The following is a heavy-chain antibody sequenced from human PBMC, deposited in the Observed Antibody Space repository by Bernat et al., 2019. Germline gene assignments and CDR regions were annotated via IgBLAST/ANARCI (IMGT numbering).Heavy chain of an antibody. D-gene: IGHD5-18*01. CDR1: GFTFSSYA. J-gene: IGHJ4*02. CDR2: ISGSGGST. Sequence: EVQLLESGGGLVQPGGSLRLSCAASGFTFSSYAMSWVRQAPGKGLEWVSAISGSGGSTYYADSVKGRFTISRDNSKNTLYLQRNSLRAEDTAVYYCAKDPGGVQLWLPYFDYWGQGTLVTVSS. V-gene: IGHV3-23*01. CDR3: AKDPGGVQLWLPYFDY.